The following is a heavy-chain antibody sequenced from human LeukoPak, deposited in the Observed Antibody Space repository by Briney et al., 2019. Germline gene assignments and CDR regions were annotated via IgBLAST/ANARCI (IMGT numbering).Heavy chain of an antibody. CDR2: ISAYNGNT. CDR1: GYTFTSYG. CDR3: ARVTDSGSYWD. D-gene: IGHD1-26*01. J-gene: IGHJ4*02. V-gene: IGHV1-18*01. Sequence: ASVEVSCKASGYTFTSYGISWVRQAPGQGLQWMGWISAYNGNTNYAQKLQGRVTMTTDTSTSTAYMELRSLRSDDTAVYYCARVTDSGSYWDWGQGTLVTVSS.